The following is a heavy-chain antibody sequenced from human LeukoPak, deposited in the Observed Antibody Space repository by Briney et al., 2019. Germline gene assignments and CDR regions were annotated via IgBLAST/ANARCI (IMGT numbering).Heavy chain of an antibody. CDR1: GYTFTGCY. CDR3: ARNSYYYDSSGSGDY. D-gene: IGHD3-22*01. V-gene: IGHV1-2*02. J-gene: IGHJ4*02. CDR2: INPNSGGT. Sequence: ASVKVSCKASGYTFTGCYMHWVRQAPGQGLEWMGWINPNSGGTNYAQKFQGRVTMTRDTSISTAYMELSRLRSDDTAVYYCARNSYYYDSSGSGDYWGQGTLVTVSS.